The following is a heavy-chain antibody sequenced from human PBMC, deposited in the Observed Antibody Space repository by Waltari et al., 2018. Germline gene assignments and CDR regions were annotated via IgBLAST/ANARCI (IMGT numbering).Heavy chain of an antibody. CDR3: TTRASYSSGWYDDCDF. J-gene: IGHJ4*02. V-gene: IGHV3-15*01. Sequence: QAPGEGVEGVSRNKRKAEGGATDDAAAVKGKFTISSEESKDTLYLQMNSVETEDTAVYYCTTRASYSSGWYDDCDFWGQGTLVTVSS. CDR2: NKRKAEGGAT. D-gene: IGHD6-19*01.